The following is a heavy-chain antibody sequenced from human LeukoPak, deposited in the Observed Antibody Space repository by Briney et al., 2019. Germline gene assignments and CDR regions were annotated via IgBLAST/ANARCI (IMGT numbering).Heavy chain of an antibody. J-gene: IGHJ4*02. V-gene: IGHV1-2*06. CDR1: GYSFTDYH. CDR3: APSPSATWPLDS. CDR2: INPNSGDT. Sequence: ASVKVSCKASGYSFTDYHMHWVRQAPGQGLEWMGRINPNSGDTIYARNFQGRVTLPRDTSISTAFMELTRLRSDDTAVYYCAPSPSATWPLDSWGQGTLVPVSS. D-gene: IGHD1-26*01.